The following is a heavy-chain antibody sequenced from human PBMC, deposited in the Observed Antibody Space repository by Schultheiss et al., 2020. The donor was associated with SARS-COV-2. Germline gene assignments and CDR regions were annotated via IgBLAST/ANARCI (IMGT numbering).Heavy chain of an antibody. CDR2: IYYSGST. CDR1: GGSISSYY. D-gene: IGHD6-13*01. Sequence: SETLSLTCTVSGGSISSYYWSWIRQPPGKGLEWIGYIYYSGSTNYNPSLKSRVTMSVDTSKNQFSLRLSSVTAADTAVYYCATLDTRIAAATWFDPWGQGTLVTVSS. V-gene: IGHV4-59*08. J-gene: IGHJ5*02. CDR3: ATLDTRIAAATWFDP.